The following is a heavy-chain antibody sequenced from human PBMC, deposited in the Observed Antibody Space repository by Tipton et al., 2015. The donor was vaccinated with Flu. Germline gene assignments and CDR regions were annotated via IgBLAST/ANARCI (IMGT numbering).Heavy chain of an antibody. CDR1: GFTFSSYC. D-gene: IGHD3-10*01. J-gene: IGHJ4*02. Sequence: SLRLSCAASGFTFSSYCMNWVRQAPGKGLEWVSSISSSSSYIYYADSVRGRFTISRDNAKNSLYLQMNNLRAEDTAVYYCARDLPRGVDYWGQGTLVTVSS. CDR2: ISSSSSYI. V-gene: IGHV3-21*04. CDR3: ARDLPRGVDY.